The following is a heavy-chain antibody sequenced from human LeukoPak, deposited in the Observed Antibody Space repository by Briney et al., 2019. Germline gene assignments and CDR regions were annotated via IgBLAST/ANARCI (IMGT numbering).Heavy chain of an antibody. Sequence: PGGSLRLSCVASGFTFSSYWMNWVRQVPGKGLERVGTISPDGSDKYYVDSVKGRFTISRDNAKTSLYLQINSLRADDTALYFCARGVVEVAGVSDHFDYWGQGTLITVSS. J-gene: IGHJ4*02. CDR2: ISPDGSDK. D-gene: IGHD2-2*01. V-gene: IGHV3-7*01. CDR1: GFTFSSYW. CDR3: ARGVVEVAGVSDHFDY.